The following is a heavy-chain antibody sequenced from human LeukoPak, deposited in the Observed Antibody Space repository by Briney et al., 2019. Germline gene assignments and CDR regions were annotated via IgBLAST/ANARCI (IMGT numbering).Heavy chain of an antibody. CDR1: GDSISSGDYY. D-gene: IGHD4-17*01. J-gene: IGHJ4*02. CDR2: IYYSGST. V-gene: IGHV4-30-4*08. CDR3: ARGDYGLNEFDY. Sequence: SETLSLTCTVSGDSISSGDYYWSWIRQPPGKGLAWNGYIYYSGSTYYNPCLKSRVTISVDTSKKQFSLKLSSVTAADTAVYYCARGDYGLNEFDYWGQGTLVTVSS.